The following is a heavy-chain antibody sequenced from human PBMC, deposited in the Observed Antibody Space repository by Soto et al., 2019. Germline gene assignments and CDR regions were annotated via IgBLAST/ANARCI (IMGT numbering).Heavy chain of an antibody. D-gene: IGHD3-22*01. CDR2: IIPIFGTA. CDR1: GGTFSSYA. V-gene: IGHV1-69*13. Sequence: SVKVSCKASGGTFSSYAISWVRQAPGQGLEWMGGIIPIFGTANYAQKFQGRVTITADESTSTAYMELSSLRSEDTAVYYCARSSGYYFVFDYWGQGTLVTVSS. CDR3: ARSSGYYFVFDY. J-gene: IGHJ4*02.